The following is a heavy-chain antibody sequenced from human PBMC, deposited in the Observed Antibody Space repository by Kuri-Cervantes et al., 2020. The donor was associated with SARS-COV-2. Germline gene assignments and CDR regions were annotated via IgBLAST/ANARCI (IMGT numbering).Heavy chain of an antibody. CDR3: ARDYNWALDY. D-gene: IGHD1-20*01. CDR2: FRFSDGLI. CDR1: GFTFRTYS. Sequence: GGSLRLSCVVSGFTFRTYSMNWVPQAPGRGLEWISYFRFSDGLIYYADSVKGRFTVSVDNAKNSFYLQMNAVRAEDTAVYYCARDYNWALDYWGHGALVTVSS. J-gene: IGHJ4*03. V-gene: IGHV3-48*01.